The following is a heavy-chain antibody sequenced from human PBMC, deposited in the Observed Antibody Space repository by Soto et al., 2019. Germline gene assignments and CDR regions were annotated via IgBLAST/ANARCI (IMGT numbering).Heavy chain of an antibody. D-gene: IGHD3-22*01. J-gene: IGHJ3*02. CDR2: IYWDDDK. CDR1: GFSLSTSGVG. Sequence: QITLKESGPTLVKPTQTLTLTCTFSGFSLSTSGVGVGWIRQPPGKALEWLALIYWDDDKRYSPSLKSRLTITKDTSKNQVVLTMTNMDPFDTATYDCAHRILTMIVSDDAFDIWCQGTMVTVAS. CDR3: AHRILTMIVSDDAFDI. V-gene: IGHV2-5*02.